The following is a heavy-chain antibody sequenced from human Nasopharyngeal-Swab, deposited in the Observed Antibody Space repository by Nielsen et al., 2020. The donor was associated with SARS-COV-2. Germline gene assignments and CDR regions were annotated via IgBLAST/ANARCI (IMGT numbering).Heavy chain of an antibody. V-gene: IGHV3-23*01. CDR3: AKAYGDYAFYFDY. D-gene: IGHD4-17*01. CDR2: IGGDGGST. CDR1: GFTFSNYA. Sequence: GGSLRLSCVASGFTFSNYAMNWVRQAPGKRLEWVSVIGGDGGSTYYADSVKGRFTISRDNSKSTLYLQMNSLRAEDTAVYYCAKAYGDYAFYFDYWGQGTLVTVSS. J-gene: IGHJ4*02.